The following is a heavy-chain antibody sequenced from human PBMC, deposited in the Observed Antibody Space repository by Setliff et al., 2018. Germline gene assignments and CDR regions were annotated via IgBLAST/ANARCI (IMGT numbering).Heavy chain of an antibody. CDR2: INHSGST. CDR3: AREFAYTRGRRFGESIDY. V-gene: IGHV4-39*07. D-gene: IGHD3-10*01. J-gene: IGHJ4*02. CDR1: GGSISSSSYY. Sequence: SETLSLTCTVSGGSISSSSYYWGWIRQPPGKGLEWIGEINHSGSTNYNPSLKSRVTISVDTSKNQFSLKLSSVTAADTAVYYCAREFAYTRGRRFGESIDYWGQGTLVTVSS.